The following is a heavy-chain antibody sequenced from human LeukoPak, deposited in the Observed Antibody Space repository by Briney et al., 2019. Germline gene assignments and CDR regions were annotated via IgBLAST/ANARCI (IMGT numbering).Heavy chain of an antibody. CDR1: GFTVSSNY. D-gene: IGHD2-15*01. V-gene: IGHV3-53*01. CDR2: IYSGGST. J-gene: IGHJ4*02. CDR3: AREAIYCSGGSCGLDY. Sequence: GGSLRLSCAASGFTVSSNYMSWVRQAPGKGLEWVSVIYSGGSTYYADSVKGRFTISRDNSKNTLYLQMNSLRAEDTAVYYCAREAIYCSGGSCGLDYWGQGTLVTVSS.